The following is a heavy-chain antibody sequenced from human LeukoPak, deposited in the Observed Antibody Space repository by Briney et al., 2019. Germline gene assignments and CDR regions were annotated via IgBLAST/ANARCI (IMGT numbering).Heavy chain of an antibody. CDR3: AREDGIRWLQPGK. J-gene: IGHJ1*01. CDR1: GGTFSSYA. CDR2: IIPILGIA. Sequence: SARLSCKASGGTFSSYAISWVRQAPGQGLEWMGRIIPILGIANYAQKFQGRVTITADKSTSTAYMELSSLRSEDTAVYYCAREDGIRWLQPGKWGQGTLVTVSS. V-gene: IGHV1-69*04. D-gene: IGHD5-24*01.